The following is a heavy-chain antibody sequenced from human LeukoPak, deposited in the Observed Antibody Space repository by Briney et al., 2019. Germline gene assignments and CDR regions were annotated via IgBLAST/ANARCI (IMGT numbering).Heavy chain of an antibody. Sequence: GASVKVSCKASGGTFSSYAISWVRQGPGQGLEWMGGIIPIFGTANYAQKFQGRVTITADESTSTAYMELSSLRSEDTAVYYCARDPRQQMVISAFDIWGQGTMVTVSS. CDR1: GGTFSSYA. J-gene: IGHJ3*02. D-gene: IGHD6-13*01. CDR2: IIPIFGTA. V-gene: IGHV1-69*13. CDR3: ARDPRQQMVISAFDI.